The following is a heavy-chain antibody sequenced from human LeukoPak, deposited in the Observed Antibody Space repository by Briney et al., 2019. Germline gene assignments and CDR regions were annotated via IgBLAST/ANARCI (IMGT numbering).Heavy chain of an antibody. CDR1: GGSISSYY. CDR3: ARGGITMVRGVIITNWFDP. J-gene: IGHJ5*02. V-gene: IGHV4-59*01. CDR2: IYYSGST. Sequence: SETLSLTCTVSGGSISSYYWSWIRQPPGKGLEWIGYIYYSGSTNYNPSLKSRVTISVDTSKNQFSLKLSSVTAADTAVYYCARGGITMVRGVIITNWFDPWGQGTLVTVSS. D-gene: IGHD3-10*01.